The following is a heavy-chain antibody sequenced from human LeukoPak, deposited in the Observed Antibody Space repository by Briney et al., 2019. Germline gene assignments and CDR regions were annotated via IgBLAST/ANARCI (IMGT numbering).Heavy chain of an antibody. D-gene: IGHD5-12*01. CDR2: IYYSGST. J-gene: IGHJ4*02. V-gene: IGHV4-59*01. CDR1: GGSISSYY. CDR3: ARSRSGYTYYFDY. Sequence: PSETLSLTCTVSGGSISSYYWSWIRQPPGKGLEWIGYIYYSGSTNYNPSLKSRVTISVDTSKNQFSLKLSSVTAADTAVYYCARSRSGYTYYFDYWGQGTLVTVSS.